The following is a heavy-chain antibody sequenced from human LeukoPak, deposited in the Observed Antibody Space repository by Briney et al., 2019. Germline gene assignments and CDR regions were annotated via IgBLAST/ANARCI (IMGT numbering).Heavy chain of an antibody. CDR2: ISGGGAST. V-gene: IGHV3-23*01. Sequence: GGSLRLSCAASGFTFSSYAMSWVRQAPGKGLEWASAISGGGASTYYADSLKGRFTISRDNSKSTLYLQMNSLRAEDTAVYYCARDLRKPNDYWGQGTLVTVSS. D-gene: IGHD1-14*01. CDR1: GFTFSSYA. J-gene: IGHJ4*02. CDR3: ARDLRKPNDY.